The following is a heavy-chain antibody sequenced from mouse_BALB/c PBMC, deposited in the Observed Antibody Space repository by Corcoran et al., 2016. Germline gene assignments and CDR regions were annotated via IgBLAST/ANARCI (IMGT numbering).Heavy chain of an antibody. Sequence: EVQLQQSGPVLVQPGASVKMSCKSSGYTFTSYVMHWVKQKHGQGVGWIGYINPYNDGTKYTEKFKGKATLTSDKSSSTAYMELSSLTSEDSAVYYCARGGNVWCAYWGQGTLVTVSA. CDR3: ARGGNVWCAY. V-gene: IGHV1S136*01. J-gene: IGHJ3*01. CDR2: INPYNDGT. CDR1: GYTFTSYV. D-gene: IGHD1-1*02.